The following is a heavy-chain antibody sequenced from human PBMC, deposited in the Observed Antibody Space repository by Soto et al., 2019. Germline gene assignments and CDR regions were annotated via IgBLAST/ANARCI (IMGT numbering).Heavy chain of an antibody. Sequence: PSETLSLTCRVSGAYISDFSWSWIRQPAGKGLEWIGRITINGNTQKNPTIKSRVTMSIDTSRNHFSLNLQSATAADTALYYCARETGENWTYEAHWGPGTLVTVSS. CDR3: ARETGENWTYEAH. D-gene: IGHD1-7*01. V-gene: IGHV4-4*07. J-gene: IGHJ1*01. CDR2: ITINGNT. CDR1: GAYISDFS.